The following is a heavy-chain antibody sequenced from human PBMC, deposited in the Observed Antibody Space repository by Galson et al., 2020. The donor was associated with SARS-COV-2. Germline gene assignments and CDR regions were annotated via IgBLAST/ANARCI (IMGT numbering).Heavy chain of an antibody. D-gene: IGHD1-26*01. CDR3: ARDWGTGSYYVDY. Sequence: PGGSLRLSCAASGFTFTNYDMHWVRQAPGKGLECVALISYDGNNEYYADSVKGRFTVSRDNSKNTLSLQMNSLRTDDTAVYYCARDWGTGSYYVDYWGQGTLVTVAS. CDR1: GFTFTNYD. J-gene: IGHJ4*02. CDR2: ISYDGNNE. V-gene: IGHV3-30*01.